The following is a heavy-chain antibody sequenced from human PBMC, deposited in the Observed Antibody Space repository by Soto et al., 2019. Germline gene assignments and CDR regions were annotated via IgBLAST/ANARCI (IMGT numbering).Heavy chain of an antibody. V-gene: IGHV3-23*01. CDR3: AKVNSGYDLGLASSFHY. J-gene: IGHJ4*02. Sequence: GGSLRLSCAASGFTFSSYAMSWVRQALGKGLEWVSAISGSGGSTYYADSVKGRFTISRDNSKNTLYLQMNSLRAEDTAVYYCAKVNSGYDLGLASSFHYCCQGTLLTLS. D-gene: IGHD5-12*01. CDR2: ISGSGGST. CDR1: GFTFSSYA.